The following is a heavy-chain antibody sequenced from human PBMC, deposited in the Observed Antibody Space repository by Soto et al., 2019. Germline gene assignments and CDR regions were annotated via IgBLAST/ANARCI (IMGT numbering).Heavy chain of an antibody. CDR2: IWYDGSNK. CDR1: GFTFSSYG. D-gene: IGHD1-26*01. Sequence: QVQLVESGGGVVQPGRSLRLSCAASGFTFSSYGMHWVRQAPGKGLEWVAVIWYDGSNKYYADSVKGRFTGSRDNSNNTLYLQMNSLRAEDTAVYYCARYSGSFSILDYWGQGTQVTVSS. J-gene: IGHJ4*02. V-gene: IGHV3-33*01. CDR3: ARYSGSFSILDY.